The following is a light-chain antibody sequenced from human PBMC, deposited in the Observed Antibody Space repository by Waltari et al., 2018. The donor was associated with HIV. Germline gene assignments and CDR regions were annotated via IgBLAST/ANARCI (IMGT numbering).Light chain of an antibody. CDR1: SSDIGNYNL. CDR3: SSCGGSSNWL. CDR2: EGI. J-gene: IGLJ2*01. Sequence: QSALTQPASVSGSPGQSITISCTGTSSDIGNYNLVSWYQQYAGKAPKLIIYEGIKRPSGVSNRISGSKSANPASLTISGLQAEDEADYYCSSCGGSSNWLFGGGTKLTVL. V-gene: IGLV2-23*01.